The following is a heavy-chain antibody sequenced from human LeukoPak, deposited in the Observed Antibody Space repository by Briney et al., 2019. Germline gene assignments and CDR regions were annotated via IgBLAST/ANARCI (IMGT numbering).Heavy chain of an antibody. Sequence: GGSLRLSCAASGFTFSSYEMNWVRQAPGKGLEWVSYISGGDSTIYYADSVKGRFTISRDNAKNSLYLQMNSLRAEDTAVYYCARDTPPSYYHYMDVWGKGPTVTVSS. CDR2: ISGGDSTI. J-gene: IGHJ6*03. CDR1: GFTFSSYE. V-gene: IGHV3-48*03. CDR3: ARDTPPSYYHYMDV.